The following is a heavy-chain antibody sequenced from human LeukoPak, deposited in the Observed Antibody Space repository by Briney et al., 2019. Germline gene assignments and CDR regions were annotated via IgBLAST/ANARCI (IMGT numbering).Heavy chain of an antibody. V-gene: IGHV4-34*01. Sequence: PSETLSLTCAVYGGSFSGYYWSWICQPPGKGLEWIGEINHSGSTNYNPSLKSRVIISVDTSKNQFSLKLSSVTAADTAVYYCARRSDSGGYFEGDYWGQGTLVTVSS. CDR2: INHSGST. CDR1: GGSFSGYY. J-gene: IGHJ4*02. D-gene: IGHD3-22*01. CDR3: ARRSDSGGYFEGDY.